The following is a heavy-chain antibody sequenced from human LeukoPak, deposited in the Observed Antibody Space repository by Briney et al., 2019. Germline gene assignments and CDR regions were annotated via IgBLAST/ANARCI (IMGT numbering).Heavy chain of an antibody. Sequence: SVKVSCKASGGTFSSYAISWVRQAPGQGLEWMGGIIPIFGTANYAQKFQGRVAITADESTSTAYMELSSLRSEDTAVYYCAREGGITGWFDPWGQGTLVTVSS. J-gene: IGHJ5*02. D-gene: IGHD1-20*01. V-gene: IGHV1-69*01. CDR3: AREGGITGWFDP. CDR2: IIPIFGTA. CDR1: GGTFSSYA.